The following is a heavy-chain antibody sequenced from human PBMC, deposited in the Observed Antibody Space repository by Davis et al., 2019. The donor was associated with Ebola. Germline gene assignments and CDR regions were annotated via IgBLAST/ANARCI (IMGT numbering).Heavy chain of an antibody. CDR3: ARDMPSVGATSY. D-gene: IGHD1-26*01. J-gene: IGHJ4*02. Sequence: GESLKISCAASGFTFSSNSMNWVRLAPGKGLEWVAGVSWNSGTIDYADSVKGRFTISRDNARNSLYLQMNSLRAEDTAIYYCARDMPSVGATSYWGQGTLVTVSS. V-gene: IGHV3-48*04. CDR2: VSWNSGTI. CDR1: GFTFSSNS.